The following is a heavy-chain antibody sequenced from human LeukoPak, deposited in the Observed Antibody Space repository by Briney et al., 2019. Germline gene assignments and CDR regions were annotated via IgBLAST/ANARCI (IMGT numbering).Heavy chain of an antibody. CDR2: IYTSGST. CDR1: GGSISSYY. V-gene: IGHV4-4*07. J-gene: IGHJ4*02. D-gene: IGHD3-10*01. CDR3: ARDYGSGSYYVGLGFDY. Sequence: SETLSLTCTVSGGSISSYYWSWIRQPAGKGLEWIGRIYTSGSTNYNPSLKSRVTMSVDTSKNQFSLKLSSVTAADTAVYYCARDYGSGSYYVGLGFDYWGQGTLVTVSS.